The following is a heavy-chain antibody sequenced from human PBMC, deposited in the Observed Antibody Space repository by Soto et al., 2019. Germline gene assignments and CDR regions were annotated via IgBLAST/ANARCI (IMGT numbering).Heavy chain of an antibody. J-gene: IGHJ3*02. D-gene: IGHD6-6*01. Sequence: EVQLLESGGGLVQPGGSLRLSCAASGFTFNTYAMSWVRQAPGKGLEWVSGISWNSGSIGYADSVKGRFTISRDNAKNALYLQMNSLRAEDTALYYCAKDIEYSSSSGAFDIWGQGTMVTVSS. CDR3: AKDIEYSSSSGAFDI. V-gene: IGHV3-9*01. CDR1: GFTFNTYA. CDR2: ISWNSGSI.